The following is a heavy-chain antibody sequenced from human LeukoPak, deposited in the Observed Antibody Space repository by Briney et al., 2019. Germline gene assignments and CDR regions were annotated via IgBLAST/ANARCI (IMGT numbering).Heavy chain of an antibody. CDR2: ISSSSSTI. J-gene: IGHJ4*02. D-gene: IGHD3-3*01. V-gene: IGHV3-48*01. CDR3: ARESTPPFTIFGVVINNYFDY. CDR1: GFTFSSYS. Sequence: PGGSLRLSCAASGFTFSSYSMNWVRQAPGKGLEWVSYISSSSSTIYYADSVKGRFTISRDNAKNSLYLQMNSLRAEDTAVYYCARESTPPFTIFGVVINNYFDYWGQGTLVTVSS.